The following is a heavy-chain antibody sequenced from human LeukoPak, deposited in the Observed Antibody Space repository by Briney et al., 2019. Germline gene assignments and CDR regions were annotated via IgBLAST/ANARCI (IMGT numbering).Heavy chain of an antibody. D-gene: IGHD2-15*01. V-gene: IGHV1-69*13. Sequence: GASVKVSCKASGGTFSSYAISWVRQAPGQGLEWMGNIIPMFGTPNYAQKFQGRVTITADESTNTAYMELSSLRSEDTAMYYCARVEVVAATLSWFDPWGQGTLVTVSS. CDR3: ARVEVVAATLSWFDP. J-gene: IGHJ5*02. CDR2: IIPMFGTP. CDR1: GGTFSSYA.